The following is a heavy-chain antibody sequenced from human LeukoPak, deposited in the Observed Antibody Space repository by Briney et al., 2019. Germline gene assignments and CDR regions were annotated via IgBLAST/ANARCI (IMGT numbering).Heavy chain of an antibody. D-gene: IGHD2-2*01. CDR1: GFTFTNAW. CDR2: IKSKTNGGTT. V-gene: IGHV3-15*01. J-gene: IGHJ5*02. CDR3: TTGCSSTTCYHWDNWFDP. Sequence: GGSLRLSCAASGFTFTNAWMSWVRRAPGKGLEWVGRIKSKTNGGTTDYAAPVKGRFTISRDDSKNTLYLQMNSLKPEDTAVYYCTTGCSSTTCYHWDNWFDPWGQGTLVTVSS.